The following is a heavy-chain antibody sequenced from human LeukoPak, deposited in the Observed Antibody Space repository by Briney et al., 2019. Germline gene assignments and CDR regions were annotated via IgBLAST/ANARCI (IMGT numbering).Heavy chain of an antibody. Sequence: SETLSLTCTDSGGSISSYYWSWFRQFPGKGLEWIGYIYYSGSTNYDPSLKSRVTISVDTSKNQFSLKLRSVTAADTAVYYCARHHYGTGSGQDFWGQGTLVTVSS. D-gene: IGHD3-10*01. V-gene: IGHV4-59*01. CDR2: IYYSGST. J-gene: IGHJ4*02. CDR3: ARHHYGTGSGQDF. CDR1: GGSISSYY.